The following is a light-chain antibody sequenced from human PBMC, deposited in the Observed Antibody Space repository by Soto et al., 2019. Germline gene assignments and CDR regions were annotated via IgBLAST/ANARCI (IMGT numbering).Light chain of an antibody. V-gene: IGLV8-61*01. J-gene: IGLJ3*02. Sequence: QTVVTQEPSLSVSPGGTVTLTCGLSSGSVSTNFYPSWYQQTPGQAPRTLIYSTNTRSSGVHDRFSGSILGNKAALTITGAQADDECDYYCVLYMGDGTWMFGGGTKVTVL. CDR2: STN. CDR1: SGSVSTNFY. CDR3: VLYMGDGTWM.